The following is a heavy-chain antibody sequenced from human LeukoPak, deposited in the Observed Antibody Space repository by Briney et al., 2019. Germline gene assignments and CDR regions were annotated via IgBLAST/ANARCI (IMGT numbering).Heavy chain of an antibody. CDR2: ISSSSSYI. V-gene: IGHV3-21*01. J-gene: IGHJ3*02. D-gene: IGHD4-17*01. Sequence: PGGSLRLSCAASGFNFSSYSMNWVRQAPGKGLEWVSSISSSSSYIYYADSVKGRFTISRDNAKNSLYLQMNSLRAEDTAVYYCARVGDYGDYGNAFDIWGQGTMVTVSS. CDR1: GFNFSSYS. CDR3: ARVGDYGDYGNAFDI.